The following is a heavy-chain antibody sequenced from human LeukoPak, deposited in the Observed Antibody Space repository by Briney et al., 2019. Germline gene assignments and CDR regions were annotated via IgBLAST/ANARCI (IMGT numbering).Heavy chain of an antibody. Sequence: GGSLRLSCAASGFSFTTHNMNWVRQAPGKGLEWISYISGSGEAIFYADSVQGRFTISRDNAKNSIYLQMNTLRAEDTAVYYCARTYGSGSLDYGGQGTLVAVSS. CDR3: ARTYGSGSLDY. CDR1: GFSFTTHN. CDR2: ISGSGEAI. J-gene: IGHJ4*02. V-gene: IGHV3-48*01. D-gene: IGHD2-15*01.